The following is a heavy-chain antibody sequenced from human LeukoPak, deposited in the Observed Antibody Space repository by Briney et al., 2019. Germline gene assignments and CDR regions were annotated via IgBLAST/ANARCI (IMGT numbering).Heavy chain of an antibody. CDR2: ISSTSSYI. CDR1: GFIFNSHS. D-gene: IGHD6-19*01. Sequence: GGSLRLSCAASGFIFNSHSMNWVRQAPGKGLEWVSAISSTSSYIYYADSVKSRFTISRDNAKNSLYLQMNSLRAEDTAVYYCARSSGWYHRGPDYYYYYMDVWGKGTTVTVS. CDR3: ARSSGWYHRGPDYYYYYMDV. J-gene: IGHJ6*03. V-gene: IGHV3-21*01.